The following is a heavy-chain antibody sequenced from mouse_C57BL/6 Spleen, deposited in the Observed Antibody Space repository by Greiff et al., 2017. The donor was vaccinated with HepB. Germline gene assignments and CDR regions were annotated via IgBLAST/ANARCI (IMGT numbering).Heavy chain of an antibody. J-gene: IGHJ4*01. D-gene: IGHD6-5*01. CDR2: INPSSGYT. CDR3: GSSSYDYDAMDY. CDR1: GYTFTSYW. V-gene: IGHV1-7*01. Sequence: VQLQQSGAELAKPGASVKLSCKASGYTFTSYWMHWVKQRPGQGLEWIGYINPSSGYTKYNQKFKDKATLTADKSSSTAYMQLSSLTYEDSAVYYCGSSSYDYDAMDYWGQGTSVTVSS.